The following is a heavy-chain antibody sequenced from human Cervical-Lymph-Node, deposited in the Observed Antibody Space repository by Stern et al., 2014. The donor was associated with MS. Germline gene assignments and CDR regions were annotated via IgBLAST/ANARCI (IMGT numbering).Heavy chain of an antibody. CDR1: GFSVSTSGLG. V-gene: IGHV2-5*02. Sequence: QVTLRESGPTLVKPTQNLTLTCTFSGFSVSTSGLGVGWIRQPPGQALEWLALIFWDDDKRYSPSLKSRLTITKDTSKNQVVLTVTNIDPGDTGTYYCAHSRVAVVGRAPPNFFDPWGPGTLVTVSS. D-gene: IGHD6-19*01. J-gene: IGHJ5*02. CDR3: AHSRVAVVGRAPPNFFDP. CDR2: IFWDDDK.